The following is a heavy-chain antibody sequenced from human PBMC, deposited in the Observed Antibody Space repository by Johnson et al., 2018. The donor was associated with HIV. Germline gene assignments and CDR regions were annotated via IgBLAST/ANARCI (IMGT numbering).Heavy chain of an antibody. Sequence: QVQLVESGGGLVKPGGSLRLSCAVSGFTFSNYAMHWVRQAPGKGLEWVAVISYDGSSKYYADSVKGRFTISRDNSKNTLYLQMNSLRAEDTAVYYCARDRVPAGENTFDIWGQGTMVTVSS. D-gene: IGHD2-2*01. CDR2: ISYDGSSK. J-gene: IGHJ3*02. V-gene: IGHV3-30-3*01. CDR3: ARDRVPAGENTFDI. CDR1: GFTFSNYA.